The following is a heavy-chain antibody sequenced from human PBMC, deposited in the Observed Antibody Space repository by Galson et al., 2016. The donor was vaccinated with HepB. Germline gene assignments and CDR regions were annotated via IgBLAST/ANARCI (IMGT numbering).Heavy chain of an antibody. D-gene: IGHD1-1*01. V-gene: IGHV3-23*01. J-gene: IGHJ4*02. CDR1: GFVFSSFG. Sequence: SLRLSCAASGFVFSSFGLSWVRQAPGKGLEWVASTSTRRPTYHSDSVQGRFTISRDNSNHTLYLQMNGLRAEDTAVYYCAKERLVRRIFDHWGQGTLLTVSS. CDR3: AKERLVRRIFDH. CDR2: TSTRRPT.